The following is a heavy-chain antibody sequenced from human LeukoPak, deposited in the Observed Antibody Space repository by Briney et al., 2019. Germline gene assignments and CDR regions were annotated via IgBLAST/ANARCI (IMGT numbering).Heavy chain of an antibody. Sequence: ASVKVSCKAPGYTFTSYEMNWVRQATGKGLEWMGWMNPNSGNTDYAQKFQGRVTITRNTSISTAYMELSSLRSEDTAVYYCARVTMVRGVTVSAFDYWGQGTLVTVSS. CDR3: ARVTMVRGVTVSAFDY. CDR1: GYTFTSYE. J-gene: IGHJ4*02. CDR2: MNPNSGNT. D-gene: IGHD3-10*01. V-gene: IGHV1-8*03.